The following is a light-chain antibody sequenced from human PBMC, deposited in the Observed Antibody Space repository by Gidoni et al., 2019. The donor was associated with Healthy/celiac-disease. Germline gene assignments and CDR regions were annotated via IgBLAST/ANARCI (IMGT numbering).Light chain of an antibody. CDR2: GAS. J-gene: IGKJ5*01. CDR1: QSFSSY. Sequence: EIVLTQSPATLSLSPGERATLSCRASQSFSSYLTWFQQKPGQAPRLLIYGASNRASGIPARFSGSGSGTDFTLTISSLEPEDFAVYYCQQRSNWPITFGQGTRLEIK. V-gene: IGKV3-11*01. CDR3: QQRSNWPIT.